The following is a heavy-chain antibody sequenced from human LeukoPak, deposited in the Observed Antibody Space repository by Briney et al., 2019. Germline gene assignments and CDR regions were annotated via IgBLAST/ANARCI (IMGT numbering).Heavy chain of an antibody. V-gene: IGHV4-59*12. Sequence: PSETLSLTCTVSGGSISSYYWSWIRQPPGKGLEWIGYIYYSGSTNYNPSLKSRVTISVDTSKNQFSLKLSSVTAADTAVYYCARGNVVVIAATQHYYYYGMDVWGQGTTVTVSS. CDR2: IYYSGST. J-gene: IGHJ6*02. CDR3: ARGNVVVIAATQHYYYYGMDV. D-gene: IGHD2-15*01. CDR1: GGSISSYY.